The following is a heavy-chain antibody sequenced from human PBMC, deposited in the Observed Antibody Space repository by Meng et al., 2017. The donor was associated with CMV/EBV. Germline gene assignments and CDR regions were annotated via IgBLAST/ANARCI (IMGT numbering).Heavy chain of an antibody. CDR1: GFSVSNSV. J-gene: IGHJ5*02. D-gene: IGHD3-9*01. CDR2: ISDSGRTT. V-gene: IGHV3-23*01. CDR3: AKADDIPADSFDP. Sequence: ASGFSVSNSVMSWVRQAPGRGLEWVSLISDSGRTTYYADSVKGRFIISRDNSKNTLHLQMSSLRADDTAVYYCAKADDIPADSFDPWGQGTLVTVSS.